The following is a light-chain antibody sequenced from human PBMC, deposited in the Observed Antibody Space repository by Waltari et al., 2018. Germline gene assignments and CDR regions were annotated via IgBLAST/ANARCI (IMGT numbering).Light chain of an antibody. CDR3: HKYYSSPWT. J-gene: IGKJ1*01. CDR1: QSVLYSSNNKNC. Sequence: DIVMTQSPDSLAVSLGERATINCKSNQSVLYSSNNKNCLAWYQQKPGQPPKLLIYWASTRESGVPDRFSGSGSGTDFTLTISSLQAEDVAVYYCHKYYSSPWTFGQGTKVEI. V-gene: IGKV4-1*01. CDR2: WAS.